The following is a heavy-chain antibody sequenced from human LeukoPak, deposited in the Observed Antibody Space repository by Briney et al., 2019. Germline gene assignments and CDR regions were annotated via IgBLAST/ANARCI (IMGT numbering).Heavy chain of an antibody. Sequence: KPSETLSLTCTVSGVSISSYYWSWLRQPPGKGLEWIGYIYYSGSTNYNPSLKSRVTISVDTSKNQFSLKLSSVTAADTAVYYCARGPTGVFDYWGQGTLVTVSS. J-gene: IGHJ4*02. CDR2: IYYSGST. D-gene: IGHD7-27*01. V-gene: IGHV4-59*01. CDR1: GVSISSYY. CDR3: ARGPTGVFDY.